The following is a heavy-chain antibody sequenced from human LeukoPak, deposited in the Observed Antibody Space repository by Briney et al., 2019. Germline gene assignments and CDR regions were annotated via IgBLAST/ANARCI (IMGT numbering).Heavy chain of an antibody. V-gene: IGHV1-24*01. J-gene: IGHJ4*02. D-gene: IGHD4-17*01. Sequence: ASVKVSCKVSGYTLTELSMHWVRQAPGKGLEWMGGFDPEDGETIYAQKFQGRVTMTEDTSTDTAYMELSSLRSEDTAVYYCATVEATVTSFDYWGQGTLATVSS. CDR2: FDPEDGET. CDR3: ATVEATVTSFDY. CDR1: GYTLTELS.